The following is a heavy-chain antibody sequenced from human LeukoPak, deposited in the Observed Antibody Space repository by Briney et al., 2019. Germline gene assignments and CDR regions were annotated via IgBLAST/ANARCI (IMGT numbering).Heavy chain of an antibody. CDR3: ATSGGPGTGRGGLLLYF. CDR1: GGSISNYY. D-gene: IGHD1-26*01. Sequence: PSETLSLTCTVSGGSISNYYWSWIRQPAGKGLEWIGRIYPSGSTNHNPSLKSRVSISLDKSKNQFSLRLSSVTAADTAVYYCATSGGPGTGRGGLLLYFWGQGTLVTVSS. CDR2: IYPSGST. J-gene: IGHJ4*02. V-gene: IGHV4-4*07.